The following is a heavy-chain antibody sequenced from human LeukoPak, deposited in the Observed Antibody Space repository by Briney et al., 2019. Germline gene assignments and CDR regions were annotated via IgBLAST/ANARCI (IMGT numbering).Heavy chain of an antibody. CDR3: ARGVGSGSRLRAGDY. V-gene: IGHV3-53*01. D-gene: IGHD1-26*01. CDR1: GFTVSSNY. Sequence: GGSLRLSCAASGFTVSSNYMSWVRQAPGKGLEWVSVIYSGGSAYYADSVKGRFTISRDNSKDTLYLQMNSLRAEDTAVYYCARGVGSGSRLRAGDYWGQGTLVTVSS. CDR2: IYSGGSA. J-gene: IGHJ4*02.